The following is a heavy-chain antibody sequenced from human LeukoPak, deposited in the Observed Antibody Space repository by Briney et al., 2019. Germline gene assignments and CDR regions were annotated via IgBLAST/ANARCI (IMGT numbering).Heavy chain of an antibody. J-gene: IGHJ4*02. CDR2: MNPNSGDA. CDR3: ARGFRRDYRNFDFERYFDY. Sequence: ASVKVSCKASGYIVTSYDINWVRQATGQGLEWMGWMNPNSGDAAYAQKFQGRVTMTRNTSISTAYMELSSLRSEDTAVYYCARGFRRDYRNFDFERYFDYWGQGTLVTVSS. V-gene: IGHV1-8*01. D-gene: IGHD3-9*01. CDR1: GYIVTSYD.